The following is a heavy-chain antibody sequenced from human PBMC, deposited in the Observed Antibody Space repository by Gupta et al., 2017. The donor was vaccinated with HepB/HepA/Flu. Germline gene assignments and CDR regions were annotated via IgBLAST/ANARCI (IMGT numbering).Heavy chain of an antibody. V-gene: IGHV5-51*01. D-gene: IGHD3-10*01. Sequence: EVQLVQSGAEVKKPGESLKISCKAPGYSFSNYWIGWVRQMPGKGLEWMGVIYPGDSDTRYSPSFQGQVTISVDKSISTAYLQWSSLKASDTAMYYCARHALGDEFYYYFYGMDVWGQGTTVTVSS. CDR2: IYPGDSDT. CDR3: ARHALGDEFYYYFYGMDV. CDR1: GYSFSNYW. J-gene: IGHJ6*02.